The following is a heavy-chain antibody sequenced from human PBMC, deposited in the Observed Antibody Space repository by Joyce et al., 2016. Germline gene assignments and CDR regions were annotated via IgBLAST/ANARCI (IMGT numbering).Heavy chain of an antibody. V-gene: IGHV4-30-4*01. CDR1: GDFIGNPYLY. CDR2: ISYGGRT. D-gene: IGHD1-1*01. CDR3: GRERQSFGRERSPYFDS. J-gene: IGHJ4*02. Sequence: QVQLQESGPGLVEPSQALSLTCSVSGDFIGNPYLYWIWVRQSPEKGLGWLGHISYGGRTWYSPSIKSRLSISMDTSENQFFLNLRFVNAADSGVYYCGRERQSFGRERSPYFDSWGQGSLVTVSS.